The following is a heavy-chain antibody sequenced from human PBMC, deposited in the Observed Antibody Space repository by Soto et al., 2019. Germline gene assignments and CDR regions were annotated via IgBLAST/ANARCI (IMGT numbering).Heavy chain of an antibody. CDR1: GYTFTDYY. D-gene: IGHD3-10*01. CDR2: INPNSGGT. V-gene: IGHV1-2*04. CDR3: ARGLLWFGDAYYFDY. J-gene: IGHJ4*02. Sequence: ASVKVSCKASGYTFTDYYMHWVRQAPGQGLEWMGWINPNSGGTNYAQKFQGWVTMTRDTSISTAYMELSRLRSDDTAVYYCARGLLWFGDAYYFDYWGQGTLVTVPS.